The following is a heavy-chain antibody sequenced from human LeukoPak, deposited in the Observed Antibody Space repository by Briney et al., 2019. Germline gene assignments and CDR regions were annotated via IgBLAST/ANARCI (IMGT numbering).Heavy chain of an antibody. Sequence: PSETLSLTCTVSGGSVSSGSYYWNWIRQPPGKGLEWVASINHNGNVNYYVDSVKGRFTISRDNAKNSLYLQMSNLRAEDTAVYFCARGGGLDVWGQGATVTVSS. CDR3: ARGGGLDV. J-gene: IGHJ6*02. CDR2: INHNGNVN. CDR1: GGSVSSGSYY. V-gene: IGHV3-7*03. D-gene: IGHD3-16*01.